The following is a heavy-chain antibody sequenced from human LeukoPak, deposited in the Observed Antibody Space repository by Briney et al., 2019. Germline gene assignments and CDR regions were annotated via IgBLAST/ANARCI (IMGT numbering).Heavy chain of an antibody. D-gene: IGHD4-11*01. CDR2: IIPIFGTA. V-gene: IGHV1-69*13. CDR3: AREYSNYVYWFDP. Sequence: ASVKVSCKASGGTFSSYAISWVRQAPGQGLEWMGGIIPIFGTANYAQKFQGRVTITADESTSTAYMELSRLRSDDTAVYYCAREYSNYVYWFDPWGQGTLVTVSS. CDR1: GGTFSSYA. J-gene: IGHJ5*02.